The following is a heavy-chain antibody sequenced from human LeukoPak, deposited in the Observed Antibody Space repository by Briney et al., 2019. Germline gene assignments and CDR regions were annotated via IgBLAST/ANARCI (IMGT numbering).Heavy chain of an antibody. Sequence: GESLKISCVGSGYSLSTYWIGWVRQMPGKGLEWMGTIYPGDSDTRYSPSFQGQVTISADKSISTAYLQWSSLKASDTAMYYCARHSLITMVRGVCFYYMDVWGKGTTVTVSS. CDR1: GYSLSTYW. CDR3: ARHSLITMVRGVCFYYMDV. CDR2: IYPGDSDT. D-gene: IGHD3-10*01. V-gene: IGHV5-51*01. J-gene: IGHJ6*03.